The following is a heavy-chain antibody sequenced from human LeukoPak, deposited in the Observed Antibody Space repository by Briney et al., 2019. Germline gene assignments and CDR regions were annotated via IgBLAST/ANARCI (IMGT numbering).Heavy chain of an antibody. D-gene: IGHD4-17*01. J-gene: IGHJ4*02. CDR3: ARDDDYGDYGNSYVY. Sequence: QSGGSLRLSCAASGFTFSSYWMSWVRQAPGKGLEWVANIKQDGSEKYYVDSVKGRFTISRDNAKNSLYLQMNSLRAEDTAVCYCARDDDYGDYGNSYVYWGQGTLVTVSS. CDR1: GFTFSSYW. CDR2: IKQDGSEK. V-gene: IGHV3-7*01.